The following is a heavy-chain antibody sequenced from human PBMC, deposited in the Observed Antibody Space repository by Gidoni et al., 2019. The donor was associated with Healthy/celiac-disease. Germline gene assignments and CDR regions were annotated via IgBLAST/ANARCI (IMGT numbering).Heavy chain of an antibody. J-gene: IGHJ4*02. CDR3: AREGEYSYGNGFDY. CDR1: GFTFSSYS. D-gene: IGHD5-18*01. V-gene: IGHV3-21*01. Sequence: SGFTFSSYSMNWVRQAPGKGLEWVSSISSSSSYIYYADSVKGRFTISRDNAKNSLYLQMNSLSAEDTAVYYCAREGEYSYGNGFDYWGQGTLVTVSS. CDR2: ISSSSSYI.